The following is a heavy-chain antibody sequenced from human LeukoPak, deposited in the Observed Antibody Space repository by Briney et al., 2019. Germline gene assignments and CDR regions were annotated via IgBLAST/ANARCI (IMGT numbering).Heavy chain of an antibody. Sequence: GASVKVSCKASGYTFTSYGISWVRQAPGQGLEWMGWISAYNGNTNYAQKLQGRVTMTTDTSTSTAYMELRSLRSEDTAVYYCARDARDGYNLRIPAQLVYWGQGTLFTVSS. V-gene: IGHV1-18*01. CDR3: ARDARDGYNLRIPAQLVY. D-gene: IGHD5-24*01. CDR2: ISAYNGNT. J-gene: IGHJ4*02. CDR1: GYTFTSYG.